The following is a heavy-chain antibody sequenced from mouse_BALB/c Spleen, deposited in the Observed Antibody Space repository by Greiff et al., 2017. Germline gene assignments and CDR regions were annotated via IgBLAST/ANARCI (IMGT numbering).Heavy chain of an antibody. CDR2: SRNKANDYTT. CDR3: ARDGGSGAFAY. CDR1: GFTFSDFY. Sequence: EVKVVESGGGLVQPGGSLRLSCATSGFTFSDFYMEWVRQPPGKRLEWIAASRNKANDYTTEYSASVKGQFIVSRDTSQSILYLRMNALRAEDTAVDYGARDGGSGAFAYWGQGTLVTVSA. J-gene: IGHJ3*01. D-gene: IGHD3-1*01. V-gene: IGHV7-1*02.